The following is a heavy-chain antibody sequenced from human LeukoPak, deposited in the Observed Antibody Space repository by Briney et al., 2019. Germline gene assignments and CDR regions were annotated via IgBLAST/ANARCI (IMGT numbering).Heavy chain of an antibody. CDR3: AREGLRWELGYYYYGMDV. CDR1: GGSISSYY. D-gene: IGHD1-26*01. V-gene: IGHV4-4*07. CDR2: IYTSGST. Sequence: TSETLSLTCTVSGGSISSYYWSWIRQPAGKGLEWIGRIYTSGSTNYNPSLKSRVTMSVDTSKNQFSLKLSSVTAADTAVYYCAREGLRWELGYYYYGMDVWGQGTTVTVSS. J-gene: IGHJ6*02.